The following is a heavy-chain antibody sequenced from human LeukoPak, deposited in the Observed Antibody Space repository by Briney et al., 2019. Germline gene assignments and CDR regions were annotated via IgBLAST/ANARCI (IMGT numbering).Heavy chain of an antibody. D-gene: IGHD3-3*01. CDR1: GFSFSSDYC. Sequence: SESLSLTCTVSGFSFSSDYCWGCMRQPPGKRLWLIGSIYHSGSTYYNPSLKSRVTISIDTSKNPLSLQLNSLTAADTAVYYCWGYDFWSGSLLAGSPYYFDYWGQGTLVTVSS. CDR3: WGYDFWSGSLLAGSPYYFDY. V-gene: IGHV4-38-2*02. CDR2: IYHSGST. J-gene: IGHJ4*02.